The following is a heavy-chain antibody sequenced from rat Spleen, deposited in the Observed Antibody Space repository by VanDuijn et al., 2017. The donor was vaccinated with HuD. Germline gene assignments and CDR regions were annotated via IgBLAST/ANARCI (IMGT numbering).Heavy chain of an antibody. CDR2: ISDDGSST. D-gene: IGHD1-12*03. Sequence: EVQLVESDGGLVQPGRSLKLSCAASGFTFSDFYMAWVRQAPTKGLEWVATISDDGSSTYYRDSVKGRFTISRDNAKSTLYLQMNSLRSEDTATYYCAKRDYDGYYPFAYWGQGTLVTVSS. CDR1: GFTFSDFY. V-gene: IGHV5-29*01. J-gene: IGHJ3*01. CDR3: AKRDYDGYYPFAY.